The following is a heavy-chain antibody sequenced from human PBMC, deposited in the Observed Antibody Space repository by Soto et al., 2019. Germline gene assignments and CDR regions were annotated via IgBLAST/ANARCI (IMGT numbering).Heavy chain of an antibody. CDR1: GYTFTSYY. V-gene: IGHV1-46*01. D-gene: IGHD5-18*01. Sequence: QVQLVQSGAEVKKPGASVKVSCKASGYTFTSYYMHWVRQAPGQGLEWMGIINPSGGSTSYAQKFQGRVTMTRDTSTSTVYMELSSLRSEDTAVYYCARDQGYSYGKRKAYYYYGMDVWGQGTTVTVSS. CDR3: ARDQGYSYGKRKAYYYYGMDV. J-gene: IGHJ6*02. CDR2: INPSGGST.